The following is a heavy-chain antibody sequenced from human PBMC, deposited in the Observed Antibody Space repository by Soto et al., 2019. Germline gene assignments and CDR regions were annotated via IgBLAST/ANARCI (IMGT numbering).Heavy chain of an antibody. CDR1: GYKFTAYW. V-gene: IGHV5-51*01. CDR3: ASRPQKAYDPIDY. J-gene: IGHJ4*02. D-gene: IGHD1-1*01. CDR2: IYPGDFDT. Sequence: GESLKISCKGSGYKFTAYWIAWVRQRPGKGLEWMGIIYPGDFDTRYSPSFEGQVTISVDRSTNTAHLHWSSLKASDTAIYYCASRPQKAYDPIDYWGQGTLVTVSS.